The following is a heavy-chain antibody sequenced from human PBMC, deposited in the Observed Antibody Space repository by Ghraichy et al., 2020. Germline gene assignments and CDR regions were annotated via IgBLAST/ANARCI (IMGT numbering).Heavy chain of an antibody. CDR2: INHSGST. J-gene: IGHJ6*02. D-gene: IGHD1-7*01. CDR1: GGSFSGYY. Sequence: SETLSLTCAVYGGSFSGYYWSWIRQPPGKGLEWIGEINHSGSTNYNPSLKSRVTISVDTSKNQFSLKLSSVTAADTAVYYCARGRITGTTFFYYYYGMDVWGQGTTVTVSS. V-gene: IGHV4-34*01. CDR3: ARGRITGTTFFYYYYGMDV.